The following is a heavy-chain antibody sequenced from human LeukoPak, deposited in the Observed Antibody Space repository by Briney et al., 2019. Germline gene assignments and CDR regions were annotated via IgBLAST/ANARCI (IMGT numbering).Heavy chain of an antibody. CDR2: IYYSGIT. V-gene: IGHV4-59*01. J-gene: IGHJ6*03. D-gene: IGHD3-10*01. CDR3: AREGVSAYYYYMDV. Sequence: SETLSLTCTVSGGSINSYYWSWIRQPPGKGLEWIGYIYYSGITNYNPSLKSRVTISVDTSKNQFSLKLSSVTAADTAVYYCAREGVSAYYYYMDVWGKGTTVTVSS. CDR1: GGSINSYY.